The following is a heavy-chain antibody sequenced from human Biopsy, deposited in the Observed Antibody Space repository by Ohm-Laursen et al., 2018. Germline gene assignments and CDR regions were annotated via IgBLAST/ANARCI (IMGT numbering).Heavy chain of an antibody. Sequence: SLRLSCAASGFSVSSYDMNWVRQAPGKGLEWISYISETSSHIYDADSVRGRFTVARDIAKNSLYLQLNSLRVEDTAVYFCAREQPALSGGGSWFDSWGQGTLVIVSS. V-gene: IGHV3-21*01. CDR3: AREQPALSGGGSWFDS. CDR1: GFSVSSYD. CDR2: ISETSSHI. J-gene: IGHJ5*01. D-gene: IGHD6-19*01.